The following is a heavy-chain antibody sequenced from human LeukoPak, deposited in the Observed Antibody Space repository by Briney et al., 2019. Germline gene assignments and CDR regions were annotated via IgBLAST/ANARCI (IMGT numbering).Heavy chain of an antibody. Sequence: GEPLKISCKGSGYSLTSYWIGWVRQMPGKGLEWMGIIYPGDSDTRYNPSFQGQLTISADKSITTAYLQWSSLKASDTAIYYCAKLGYCSGGSCYPIGAFDFWGHGTMVTVAS. CDR3: AKLGYCSGGSCYPIGAFDF. CDR2: IYPGDSDT. J-gene: IGHJ3*01. V-gene: IGHV5-51*01. D-gene: IGHD2-15*01. CDR1: GYSLTSYW.